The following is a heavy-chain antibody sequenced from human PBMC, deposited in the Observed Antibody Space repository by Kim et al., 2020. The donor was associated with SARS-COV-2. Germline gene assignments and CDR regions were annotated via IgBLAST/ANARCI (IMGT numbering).Heavy chain of an antibody. Sequence: SQTLSLTCAISGDSVSSNSASWNWIRQSPSRGLEWLGTTCYRSKWYNDYAVSVKSRITINPDTSKNQVSLHLNSVTPEDTAVYYCTRAGRGYYGAWGQGTRVTVSS. CDR3: TRAGRGYYGA. CDR1: GDSVSSNSAS. CDR2: TCYRSKWYN. J-gene: IGHJ5*02. D-gene: IGHD6-25*01. V-gene: IGHV6-1*01.